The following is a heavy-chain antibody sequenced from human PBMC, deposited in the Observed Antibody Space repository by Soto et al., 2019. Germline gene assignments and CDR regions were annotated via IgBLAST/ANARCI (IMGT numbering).Heavy chain of an antibody. V-gene: IGHV4-59*01. Sequence: SETLSLTCTVSGGSISSYYRSWIRQPPGKGLEWIGYIYYSGSTNYNPSLKSRVTISIDTSKNQFSLKLSSVTAADTAVYFCARGGSKYYYYMDVWGKGTTVTVSS. J-gene: IGHJ6*03. D-gene: IGHD2-15*01. CDR2: IYYSGST. CDR3: ARGGSKYYYYMDV. CDR1: GGSISSYY.